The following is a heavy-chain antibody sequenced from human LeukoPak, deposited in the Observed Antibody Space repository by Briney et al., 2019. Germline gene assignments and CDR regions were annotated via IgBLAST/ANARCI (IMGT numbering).Heavy chain of an antibody. D-gene: IGHD2-15*01. CDR1: GFTFSSYA. Sequence: HPGGSLRLSCAASGFTFSSYAMSWVRQAPGKGLEWVSAISGSGGSTYYADSVKGRFTISRDNSKNTLYLQMNSLRAEDTAVYCCATTPGDIVVVVAAFDYWGQGTLVTVSS. CDR3: ATTPGDIVVVVAAFDY. J-gene: IGHJ4*02. CDR2: ISGSGGST. V-gene: IGHV3-23*01.